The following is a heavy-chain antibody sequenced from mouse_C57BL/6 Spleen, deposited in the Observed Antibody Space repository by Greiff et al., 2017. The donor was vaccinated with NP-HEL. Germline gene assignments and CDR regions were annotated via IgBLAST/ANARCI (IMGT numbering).Heavy chain of an antibody. V-gene: IGHV14-2*01. CDR3: AREDYYGSSRGWYFDG. CDR2: IDPEDGET. CDR1: GFNINDYY. Sequence: VQLQQPGAELVKPGASVKLSCTASGFNINDYYMHWVKQRTEQGLEWIGRIDPEDGETKYAPKFQGKATITVDTSSNTAYLQLSSLTSEDTAVYYCAREDYYGSSRGWYFDGWGTGTTVTVSS. D-gene: IGHD1-1*01. J-gene: IGHJ1*03.